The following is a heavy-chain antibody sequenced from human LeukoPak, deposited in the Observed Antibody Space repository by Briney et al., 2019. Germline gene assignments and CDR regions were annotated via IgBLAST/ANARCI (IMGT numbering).Heavy chain of an antibody. J-gene: IGHJ4*02. CDR2: IWYDGSNK. Sequence: PGGSLRLSCAASGFTFSSYGMHWVRQAPGKGLEWVAVIWYDGSNKYYADSVRGRFTISRDNSRNTIYMEMNGLKVEDTATYYCTKDDVAMVRGVIINWGQGTLVTVSS. CDR1: GFTFSSYG. V-gene: IGHV3-33*06. D-gene: IGHD3-10*01. CDR3: TKDDVAMVRGVIIN.